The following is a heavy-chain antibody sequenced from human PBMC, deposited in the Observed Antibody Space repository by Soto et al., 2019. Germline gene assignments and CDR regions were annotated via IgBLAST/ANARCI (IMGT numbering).Heavy chain of an antibody. CDR2: VYYTGST. V-gene: IGHV4-59*01. D-gene: IGHD6-6*01. Sequence: QVQLQESGPGLVKPSETLSLTCRVSGGSMSGYYWSWVRLAPGKGLEWIGYVYYTGSTNYNPSLQSRVRISVDTSNKHFSLSLSLVTAADTAVYFCARSIAVPSGHIDHGGQGIRVTISS. J-gene: IGHJ4*02. CDR3: ARSIAVPSGHIDH. CDR1: GGSMSGYY.